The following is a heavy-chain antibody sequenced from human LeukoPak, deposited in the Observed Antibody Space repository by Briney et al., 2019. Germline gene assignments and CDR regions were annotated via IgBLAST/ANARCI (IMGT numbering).Heavy chain of an antibody. D-gene: IGHD2-2*01. CDR1: GGSISSGDYS. CDR2: IYYSGST. CDR3: AGGYCSSTSCYGCCDYYYGMDV. J-gene: IGHJ6*02. V-gene: IGHV4-30-4*01. Sequence: PSQTLSLTCTVSGGSISSGDYSWSWIRQPPGKGLEWIGDIYYSGSTYYNPSLKSRVTISVDTSKNQFSLKLSSVTAADTAVYYCAGGYCSSTSCYGCCDYYYGMDVWGQGTTVTVSS.